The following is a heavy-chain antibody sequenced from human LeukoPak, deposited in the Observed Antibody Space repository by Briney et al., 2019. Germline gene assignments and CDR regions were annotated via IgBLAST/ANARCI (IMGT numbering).Heavy chain of an antibody. CDR3: ARDWIGGSSSVLGDY. CDR1: GYSLSSYD. V-gene: IGHV1-18*01. Sequence: ASVKVSCKTSGYSLSSYDMSWVRQAPGQGLEWMGWISGYDGNPHYAQMFQGRVTMTTDTSTNTAYMELRSLTSDDTAVYYCARDWIGGSSSVLGDYWGQGTLVTVSS. CDR2: ISGYDGNP. J-gene: IGHJ4*02. D-gene: IGHD6-6*01.